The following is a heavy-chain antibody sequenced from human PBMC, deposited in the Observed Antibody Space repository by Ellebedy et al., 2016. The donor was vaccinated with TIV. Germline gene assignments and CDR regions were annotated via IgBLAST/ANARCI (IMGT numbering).Heavy chain of an antibody. CDR2: ISSSSSYT. J-gene: IGHJ4*02. CDR3: ARDSSGWSRDY. CDR1: GFTFSDYY. V-gene: IGHV3-11*05. D-gene: IGHD2-15*01. Sequence: GGSLRLSXAASGFTFSDYYMSWIRQAPGKGLEWVSYISSSSSYTNYADSVKGRFTISRDNAKNSLYLQMNSLRAEDTAVYYCARDSSGWSRDYWGRGTLVTVSS.